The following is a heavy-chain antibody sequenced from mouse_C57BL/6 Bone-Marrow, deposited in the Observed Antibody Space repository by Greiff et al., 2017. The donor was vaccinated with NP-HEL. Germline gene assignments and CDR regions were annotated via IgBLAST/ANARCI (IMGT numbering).Heavy chain of an antibody. J-gene: IGHJ4*01. Sequence: VQLQESGAELVRPGTSVKMSCKASGYTFTNYWIGWAKQRPGHGLEWIGDIYPGGGYTNYIEKFKGKATLTADKSSSTAYMQFSSLTSEDSAIYYCARYYYGIAMDYWGQGTSVTVSS. CDR2: IYPGGGYT. V-gene: IGHV1-63*01. CDR3: ARYYYGIAMDY. D-gene: IGHD1-1*01. CDR1: GYTFTNYW.